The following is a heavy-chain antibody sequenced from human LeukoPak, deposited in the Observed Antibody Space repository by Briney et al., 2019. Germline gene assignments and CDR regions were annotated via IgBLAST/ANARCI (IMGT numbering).Heavy chain of an antibody. V-gene: IGHV1-2*02. CDR1: GYTFTDYY. J-gene: IGHJ4*02. CDR3: ARESVPAVAARRGLNY. CDR2: INPNSGGT. D-gene: IGHD6-6*01. Sequence: ASVKVSCKASGYTFTDYYLHWVRQAPGQGLEWMGWINPNSGGTNYAQKFQGRVTMTRDTSISTVYMEMSRLRSDDTAVYYCARESVPAVAARRGLNYWGQGTLVAVSS.